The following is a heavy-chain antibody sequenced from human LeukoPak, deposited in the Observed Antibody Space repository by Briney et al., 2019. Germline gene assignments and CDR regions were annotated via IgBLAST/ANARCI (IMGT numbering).Heavy chain of an antibody. CDR1: GYTVSTYY. CDR3: AGDHKGSQHWFDP. J-gene: IGHJ5*02. CDR2: INPSVGST. D-gene: IGHD1-26*01. V-gene: IGHV1-46*01. Sequence: ASVKVSCKASGYTVSTYYVHWVRQAPGQGLEWLGVINPSVGSTSYAQKFQGRVTMTRDTSTSTVYMELSSLRSEDTAVYYCAGDHKGSQHWFDPWGQGTLVTVSS.